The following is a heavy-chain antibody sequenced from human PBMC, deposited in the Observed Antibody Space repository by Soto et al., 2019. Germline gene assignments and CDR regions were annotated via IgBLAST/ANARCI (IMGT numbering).Heavy chain of an antibody. J-gene: IGHJ3*02. Sequence: GASVKVSCKASGGTFSSYAISWVRQAPGQGLEWMGGIIPIFGTANYAQKFQGRVTITADESTSTAYMELSSLRSEDTAVYYCARDGEGYCSGGSCYWWAFDIWGQGTMVTVSS. D-gene: IGHD2-15*01. CDR2: IIPIFGTA. CDR1: GGTFSSYA. CDR3: ARDGEGYCSGGSCYWWAFDI. V-gene: IGHV1-69*13.